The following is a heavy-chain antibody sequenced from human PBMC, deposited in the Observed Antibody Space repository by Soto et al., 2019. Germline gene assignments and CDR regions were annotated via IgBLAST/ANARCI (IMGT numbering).Heavy chain of an antibody. Sequence: PSETLSLTCTVSGGSISSYYWSWIRQPPGKGLEWIGYIYYSGRTNYYPSLESRVSICIDTSRIQFSLKRTCVTAAAAAVYYCGRGSAANVFWGQGPLVTVSS. V-gene: IGHV4-59*01. J-gene: IGHJ4*02. CDR3: GRGSAANVF. CDR2: IYYSGRT. D-gene: IGHD6-25*01. CDR1: GGSISSYY.